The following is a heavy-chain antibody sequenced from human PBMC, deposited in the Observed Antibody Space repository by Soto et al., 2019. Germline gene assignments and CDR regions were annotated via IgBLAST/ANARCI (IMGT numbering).Heavy chain of an antibody. Sequence: QLQLQESGPGLVKPSETLSLTCTVFGGSFSSSSHYWGWIRQPPGKGLEWLGTMFYFGSTYYNTSRGRRVTISVDPSKHQFSLKLSSVTAADTAVYYCARHHFYCTGGSCYLQAYHYYGLDVWGQGTTVTVSS. D-gene: IGHD2-15*01. V-gene: IGHV4-39*01. CDR2: MFYFGST. CDR1: GGSFSSSSHY. CDR3: ARHHFYCTGGSCYLQAYHYYGLDV. J-gene: IGHJ6*02.